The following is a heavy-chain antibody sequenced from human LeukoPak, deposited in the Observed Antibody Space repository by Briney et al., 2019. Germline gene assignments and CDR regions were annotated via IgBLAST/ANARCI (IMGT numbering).Heavy chain of an antibody. CDR3: ARDPYYYDSSGNFDY. CDR2: ISAYNGNT. J-gene: IGHJ4*02. V-gene: IGHV1-18*01. CDR1: GYTFTSYG. Sequence: ASVKVSCKASGYTFTSYGISWVRQAPGQGLEWMGWISAYNGNTNYAQKLQGRVTMTTDTFTSTAYMELRSLRSDDTAVYYCARDPYYYDSSGNFDYWGQGTLVTVSS. D-gene: IGHD3-22*01.